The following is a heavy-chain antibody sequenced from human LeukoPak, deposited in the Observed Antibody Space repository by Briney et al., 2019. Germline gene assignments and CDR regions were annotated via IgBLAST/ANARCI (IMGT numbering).Heavy chain of an antibody. J-gene: IGHJ3*02. CDR1: GGSISDNY. Sequence: SETLSLTCTVSGGSISDNYWSWIRQPPGKGLEWLSYIFYSGATKYNPSLKSRVTTSFDTSRKQFSMRLRSVTAADTAVYYCARNNNCVGTTNNDAFDIWGQGTIVSVS. D-gene: IGHD1-26*01. CDR3: ARNNNCVGTTNNDAFDI. V-gene: IGHV4-59*01. CDR2: IFYSGAT.